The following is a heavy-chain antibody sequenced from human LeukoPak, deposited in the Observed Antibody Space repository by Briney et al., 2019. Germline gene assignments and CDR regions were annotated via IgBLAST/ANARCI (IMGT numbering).Heavy chain of an antibody. V-gene: IGHV1-2*02. Sequence: ASVKLSCKVSGYTFTGYYMHWVRQAPGQGLEWMGWINTNSGGTNYAQKFQGRVTMTRDTSISTAYMELSRLRSDDTAVYYCARMSGSSGYYYVDYWGQGTLVTVSS. CDR3: ARMSGSSGYYYVDY. D-gene: IGHD3-22*01. CDR2: INTNSGGT. CDR1: GYTFTGYY. J-gene: IGHJ4*02.